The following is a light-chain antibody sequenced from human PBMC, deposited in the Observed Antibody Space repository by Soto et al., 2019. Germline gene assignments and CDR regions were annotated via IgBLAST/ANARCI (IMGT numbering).Light chain of an antibody. CDR2: RTD. CDR3: AAWDNSLRGV. CDR1: SSNVGSNF. Sequence: QSVLTQPPSVSGTPGQRVTISCSGSSSNVGSNFVYWYQQFPGTAPKLLIYRTDQRPSGVPDRFSASKPGTSASLAISGRRSDAEADYYCAAWDNSLRGVFGGGTKVTVL. J-gene: IGLJ3*02. V-gene: IGLV1-47*01.